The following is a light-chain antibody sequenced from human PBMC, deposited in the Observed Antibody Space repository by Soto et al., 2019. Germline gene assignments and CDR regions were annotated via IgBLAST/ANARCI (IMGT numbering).Light chain of an antibody. CDR2: DAS. CDR3: QQYGRSPT. V-gene: IGKV3-20*01. CDR1: QSVSSNY. Sequence: IVLTQSRGALSLSPVEIATLSFMASQSVSSNYLAWYQQKLGQAPRLLIYDASRRATGIPDRFSGSGSGTDFTLTISRLEPEDFVVYYCQQYGRSPTFGQGTKVDIK. J-gene: IGKJ1*01.